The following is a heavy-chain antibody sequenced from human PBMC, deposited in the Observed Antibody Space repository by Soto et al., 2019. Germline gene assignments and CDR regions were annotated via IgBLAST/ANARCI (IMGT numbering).Heavy chain of an antibody. CDR1: GFSFSTYA. CDR3: VKDWRGSACPCMDV. D-gene: IGHD6-25*01. Sequence: EVQILESGGGLVQPGGSLRLSCVASGFSFSTYAMTWVRQAPGKGLEWVSSISGSSDEEYYADSVKGRFTISRDNSKNTLYLQMNSLRVEDAALYYCVKDWRGSACPCMDVWGQGTTVIVSS. CDR2: ISGSSDEE. V-gene: IGHV3-23*01. J-gene: IGHJ6*02.